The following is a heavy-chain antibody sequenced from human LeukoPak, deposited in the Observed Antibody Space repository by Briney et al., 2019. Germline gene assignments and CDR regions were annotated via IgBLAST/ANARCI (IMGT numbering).Heavy chain of an antibody. CDR2: IYTSGST. CDR1: GGSISSYY. V-gene: IGHV4-4*07. D-gene: IGHD2-2*01. Sequence: SETLSLTCTVSGGSISSYYWSWIRQSAGKGLEWIGRIYTSGSTNYNPSLKSRVTMSVDTSKNQFSLKLSSVTAADTAVYYCARDYTRGLGYCSSTSCHPLGYFDYWGQGTLVTVSS. CDR3: ARDYTRGLGYCSSTSCHPLGYFDY. J-gene: IGHJ4*02.